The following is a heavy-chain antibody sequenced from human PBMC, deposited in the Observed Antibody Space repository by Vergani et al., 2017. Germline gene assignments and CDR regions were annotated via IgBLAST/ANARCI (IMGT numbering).Heavy chain of an antibody. CDR2: TWYDGNNK. J-gene: IGHJ5*02. CDR1: GFTFNQYG. CDR3: ARDLQLLYNRFDP. Sequence: QVQLVESGGGVVQPGRSLRLSCAASGFTFNQYGMHWVRQAPGKGLEWVAVTWYDGNNKQYADSVKGRFTMSRDNSKSTMYLQMNSLRDEDTGVYYCARDLQLLYNRFDPWGQGTLVTVSS. V-gene: IGHV3-33*01. D-gene: IGHD1-14*01.